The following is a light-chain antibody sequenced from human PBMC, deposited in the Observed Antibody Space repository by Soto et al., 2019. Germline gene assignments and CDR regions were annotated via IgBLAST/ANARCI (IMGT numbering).Light chain of an antibody. Sequence: QSSLTQPASVSGSPGQSITISCPGTSSDVGGYNYVSWYQQYPGKAPKLMIYDVSNRPSGVSNRFSGSKSGNTASLTISGLQAEDEADYYCSSYTSSSTYVFGTGTKVTVL. CDR2: DVS. J-gene: IGLJ1*01. CDR3: SSYTSSSTYV. CDR1: SSDVGGYNY. V-gene: IGLV2-14*01.